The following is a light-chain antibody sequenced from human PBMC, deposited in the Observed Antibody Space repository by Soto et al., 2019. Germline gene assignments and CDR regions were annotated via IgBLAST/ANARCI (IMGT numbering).Light chain of an antibody. CDR2: EVT. Sequence: QSALTQPPSASGSPGQSVTISCTGTSSDVGGYDFVSWHQQHPGKAPKLMIYEVTKRPSGVPDRFSASKSGNTASLTVSGLQAEDEGNYYCSSYANYNTWVFGGGTKVTVL. CDR1: SSDVGGYDF. CDR3: SSYANYNTWV. V-gene: IGLV2-8*01. J-gene: IGLJ3*02.